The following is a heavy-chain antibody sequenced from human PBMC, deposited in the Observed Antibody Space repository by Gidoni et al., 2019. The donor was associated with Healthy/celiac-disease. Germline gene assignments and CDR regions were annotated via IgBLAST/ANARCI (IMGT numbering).Heavy chain of an antibody. J-gene: IGHJ3*02. V-gene: IGHV3-48*01. CDR1: GLNCSTYG. CDR3: ARDSGAVTGHLELDI. Sequence: EVQLVEAGGGFLQPGGSLRVSGAAAGLNCSTYGMNWVRQAPVKGLEWVSYISSDSSTIVYAESVKCRFTISRANAKNSLYLQMNSLITEDTSVYYCARDSGAVTGHLELDIWGQGTMVTVSS. CDR2: ISSDSSTI. D-gene: IGHD6-19*01.